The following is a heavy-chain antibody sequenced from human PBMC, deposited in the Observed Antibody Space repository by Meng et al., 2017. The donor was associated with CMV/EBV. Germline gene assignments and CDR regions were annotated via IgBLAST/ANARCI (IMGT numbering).Heavy chain of an antibody. CDR2: INPNSGGA. CDR3: ARRPGIAAPGTYYGMDV. V-gene: IGHV1-2*02. Sequence: ASVKVSCKASGYTFTGYYMHWVRQAPGQGLEWMGWINPNSGGANYAQKFQGRVTMTRDTSISTAYMELSRLRSDDTAVYYCARRPGIAAPGTYYGMDVWGQGTTVTVSS. J-gene: IGHJ6*02. CDR1: GYTFTGYY. D-gene: IGHD6-13*01.